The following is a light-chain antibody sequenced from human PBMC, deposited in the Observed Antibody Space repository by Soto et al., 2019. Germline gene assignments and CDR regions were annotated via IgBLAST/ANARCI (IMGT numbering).Light chain of an antibody. V-gene: IGLV2-11*01. CDR3: CSYAGSSTVV. CDR2: DVD. J-gene: IGLJ2*01. Sequence: QSALTQPRSVSGSPGQSVTISCTGTSSDVGGYNSVSWYQQHPGKAPKLMIYDVDKRPSGVPDRFSGSKSGNTASLTISGLQAEDEADYYCCSYAGSSTVVFGGGTKVTVL. CDR1: SSDVGGYNS.